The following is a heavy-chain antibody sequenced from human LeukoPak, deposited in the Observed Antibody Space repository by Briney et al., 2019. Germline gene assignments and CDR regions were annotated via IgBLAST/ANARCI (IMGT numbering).Heavy chain of an antibody. D-gene: IGHD2-2*02. CDR2: INPSGGST. J-gene: IGHJ6*02. Sequence: ASVKVSSKASGYTFTSYYMHWVRQAPGQGLEWMGIINPSGGSTSYAQKFQGRVTMTRDTSTSTVYMELSSLRSEDTAVYYCARDRPATAIPYGMDVWGQGTTVTVSS. CDR3: ARDRPATAIPYGMDV. V-gene: IGHV1-46*01. CDR1: GYTFTSYY.